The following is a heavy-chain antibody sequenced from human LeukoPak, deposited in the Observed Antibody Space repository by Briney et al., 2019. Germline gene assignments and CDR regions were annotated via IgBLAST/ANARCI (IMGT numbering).Heavy chain of an antibody. CDR3: TRRRAYESPDF. J-gene: IGHJ4*02. CDR2: VFHSGST. CDR1: GDSIKSNSHY. D-gene: IGHD5-12*01. Sequence: SETLSLTCSVSGDSIKSNSHYWGWVRQPPGKGLEWIGSVFHSGSTSYSPSLKSRLTMSVDTSKNQFSLQLTSMTAADTALYFCTRRRAYESPDFWGQGTLVTVSS. V-gene: IGHV4-39*01.